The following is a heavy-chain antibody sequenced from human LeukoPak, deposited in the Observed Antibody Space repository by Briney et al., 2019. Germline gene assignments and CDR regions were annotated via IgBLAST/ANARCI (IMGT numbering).Heavy chain of an antibody. D-gene: IGHD3-16*01. CDR3: AKMRGIVITFGGVIFDS. J-gene: IGHJ4*02. CDR1: GFTFSFYA. Sequence: QPGRSLRLSCVASGFTFSFYAMSWVRQAPGKGLEWVSGMSAGGTSTYYADSVKGRFTISRDNSKNTLYLHMDSLRAEDTAIYYCAKMRGIVITFGGVIFDSWGQGTLATVSS. CDR2: MSAGGTST. V-gene: IGHV3-23*01.